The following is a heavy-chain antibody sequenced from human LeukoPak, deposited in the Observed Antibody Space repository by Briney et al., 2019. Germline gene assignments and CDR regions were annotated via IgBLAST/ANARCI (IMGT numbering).Heavy chain of an antibody. D-gene: IGHD3-16*01. CDR1: GFTFSSYG. CDR3: AKGGEGGIPFDS. Sequence: QPGRSLRLSCAASGFTFSSYGLYWVRQAPGKGLEWVAVISNDGSIKYYADSVKGRFTISRDNSKNTLYLQMNSLRAEDTAVHYCAKGGEGGIPFDSWGQGTLVTVSS. CDR2: ISNDGSIK. J-gene: IGHJ4*02. V-gene: IGHV3-30*18.